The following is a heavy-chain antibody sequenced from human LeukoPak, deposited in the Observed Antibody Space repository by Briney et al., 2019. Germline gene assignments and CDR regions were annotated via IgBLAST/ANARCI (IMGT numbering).Heavy chain of an antibody. D-gene: IGHD2-15*01. CDR3: AREPDDLGYCSGGSCYSDY. J-gene: IGHJ4*02. CDR2: ISAYNGNT. Sequence: ASVKVSCKASGYTFTGYYMHWVRQAPGQGLEWMGWISAYNGNTNYAQKLQGRVTMTTDTSTSTAYMELRSLRSDDTAVYYCAREPDDLGYCSGGSCYSDYWGQGTLVTVSS. V-gene: IGHV1-18*04. CDR1: GYTFTGYY.